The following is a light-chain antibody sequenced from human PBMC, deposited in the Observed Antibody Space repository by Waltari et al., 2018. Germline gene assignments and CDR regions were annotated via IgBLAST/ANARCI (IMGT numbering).Light chain of an antibody. CDR1: QGIRND. J-gene: IGKJ2*01. CDR2: AAS. CDR3: QQYNSFPYT. Sequence: DIQMTQSPSSLSASVGDRVTITCRARQGIRNDLAWFQQKPGKAAKSLIYAASSLQIGGPSKFSGSGSGTDFTLTISSLQPEDFATYYCQQYNSFPYTFGQGTKLEIQ. V-gene: IGKV1-16*02.